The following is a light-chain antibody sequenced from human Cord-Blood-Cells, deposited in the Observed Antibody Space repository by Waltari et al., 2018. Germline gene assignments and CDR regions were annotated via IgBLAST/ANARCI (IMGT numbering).Light chain of an antibody. CDR3: SSYTSSSTNWV. CDR1: SSDVGGYNH. V-gene: IGLV2-14*01. CDR2: DVS. J-gene: IGLJ3*02. Sequence: QSALTQPASVSGSPGPSITISCPGTSSDVGGYNHLSWYQQHPGKAPNLMIYDVSKRPSGVSNRFSGSKSGNTASLTISGLQAEDEADYYCSSYTSSSTNWVFGGGTKLTVL.